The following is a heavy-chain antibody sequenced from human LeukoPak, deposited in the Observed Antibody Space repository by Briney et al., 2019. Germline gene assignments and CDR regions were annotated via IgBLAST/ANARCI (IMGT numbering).Heavy chain of an antibody. Sequence: GGSLRLSCAASGFTFSSYEMNWVRQAPGKGLEWVSYISSSGSTIYYADSVKGRFTISRDNAKNSLYLQINSLRAEDTAVYYCARDSDYDSSGYFDYWGQGTLVTVSS. V-gene: IGHV3-48*03. D-gene: IGHD3-22*01. J-gene: IGHJ4*02. CDR2: ISSSGSTI. CDR1: GFTFSSYE. CDR3: ARDSDYDSSGYFDY.